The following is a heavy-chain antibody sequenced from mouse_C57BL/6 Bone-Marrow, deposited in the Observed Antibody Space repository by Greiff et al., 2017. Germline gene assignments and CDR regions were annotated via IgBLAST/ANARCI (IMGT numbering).Heavy chain of an antibody. CDR2: IWSGGST. D-gene: IGHD2-3*01. CDR3: AGKDIDGYYWYFDD. Sequence: QVQLQQSGPGLVQPSQSLTITCTASGFSLNSYGVHWVRQSPGKGLEWLGVIWSGGSTDYNAAFIYRLSISKENSNSQVFFIMNSLHAYDTAIYYCAGKDIDGYYWYFDDWGTGTTVTVSS. CDR1: GFSLNSYG. J-gene: IGHJ1*03. V-gene: IGHV2-2*01.